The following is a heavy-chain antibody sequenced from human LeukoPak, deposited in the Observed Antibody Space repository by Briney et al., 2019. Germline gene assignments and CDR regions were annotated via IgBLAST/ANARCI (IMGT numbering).Heavy chain of an antibody. V-gene: IGHV4-59*01. CDR3: AKYAGYYYYMDV. J-gene: IGHJ6*03. CDR2: IYYSGNT. Sequence: KPSETLSLTCTVSGASISSYYWSWIRQPPGKGLEWIGYIYYSGNTNYNPSLKSRVTMSVDTSKNQFSLKLSSVTAADTAVYYCAKYAGYYYYMDVWGKGTTVTVSS. CDR1: GASISSYY.